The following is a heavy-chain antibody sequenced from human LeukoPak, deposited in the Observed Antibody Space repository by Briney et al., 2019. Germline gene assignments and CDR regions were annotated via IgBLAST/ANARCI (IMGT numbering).Heavy chain of an antibody. CDR2: FDPEDGET. D-gene: IGHD3-3*01. CDR3: ATRYDFWSGYSFDY. Sequence: GASVKVSCKVSGHTLTELSMHWVRQAPGKGLEWMGGFDPEDGETIYAQKFQGRVTMTEDTSTDTAYMELSSLRSEDTAVYYCATRYDFWSGYSFDYWGQGTLVTVSS. CDR1: GHTLTELS. V-gene: IGHV1-24*01. J-gene: IGHJ4*02.